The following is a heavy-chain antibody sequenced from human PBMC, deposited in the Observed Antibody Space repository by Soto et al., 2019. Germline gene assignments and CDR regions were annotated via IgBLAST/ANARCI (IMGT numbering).Heavy chain of an antibody. CDR3: ARDGGIEGVTPDC. V-gene: IGHV1-18*01. D-gene: IGHD1-26*01. CDR1: GYTFTSYG. J-gene: IGHJ4*02. Sequence: ASVKVSCKASGYTFTSYGISWVRQAPGQGLEWMGWISAYSDNTIYAQKFQGRVTMTTDTSTSTAYMDLRSLTSDDTAVYYCARDGGIEGVTPDCWGQGTLVTVSS. CDR2: ISAYSDNT.